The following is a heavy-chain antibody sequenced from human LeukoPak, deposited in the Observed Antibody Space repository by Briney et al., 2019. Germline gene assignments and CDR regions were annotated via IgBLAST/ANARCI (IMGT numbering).Heavy chain of an antibody. J-gene: IGHJ6*02. CDR2: AADKTNNYVT. D-gene: IGHD3-10*01. Sequence: GGSLRLSCAASGFTFSDHCMDWVRQAPGKGLEWVGRAADKTNNYVTEYAASVKGRFTISRDDSKNSLYLLINSLRTEDTAIYYCTSDQSGSYFGMDVWGQGTTVTVSS. CDR3: TSDQSGSYFGMDV. V-gene: IGHV3-72*01. CDR1: GFTFSDHC.